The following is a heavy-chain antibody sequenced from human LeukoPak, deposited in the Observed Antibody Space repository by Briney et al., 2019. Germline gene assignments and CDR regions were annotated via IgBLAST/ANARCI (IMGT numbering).Heavy chain of an antibody. Sequence: SETLSLTCTVSGYSISSGYYWGWIRQPPGKGLEWIGSIYHSGSTYYNPSLKSRVTISVDTSQNQFSLKLSSVTAADTAVYYCAGDPKSTSSTTLGYWGQGTLVTVSS. D-gene: IGHD6-6*01. J-gene: IGHJ4*02. CDR2: IYHSGST. V-gene: IGHV4-38-2*02. CDR1: GYSISSGYY. CDR3: AGDPKSTSSTTLGY.